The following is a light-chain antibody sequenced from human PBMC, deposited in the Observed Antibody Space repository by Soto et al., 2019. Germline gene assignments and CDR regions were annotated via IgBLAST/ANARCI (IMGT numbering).Light chain of an antibody. Sequence: EVVLTQSPGTLSLSPGERATLACRASKSVSNYVAWYQQKSGQPPRLLIYGASSRASGIPDRFSGSGSGTDFTLTISRVEPEDFAVYFCQQYDNWPYTFGQGTKLEIK. V-gene: IGKV3-20*01. J-gene: IGKJ2*01. CDR3: QQYDNWPYT. CDR1: KSVSNY. CDR2: GAS.